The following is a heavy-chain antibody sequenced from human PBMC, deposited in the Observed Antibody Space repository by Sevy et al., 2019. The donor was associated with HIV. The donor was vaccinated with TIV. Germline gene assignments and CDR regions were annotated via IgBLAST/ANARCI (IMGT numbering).Heavy chain of an antibody. CDR3: ARERSIAAAGKRSDWFDP. Sequence: GGSLRLSCAASGFTFSSYAMHWVRQAPGKGLEWVAVISYDGSNKYYADSVKGRFTISRDNSKNTLYLQMNSLRAEDTAVYYCARERSIAAAGKRSDWFDPWGQGTLVTVSS. CDR2: ISYDGSNK. CDR1: GFTFSSYA. J-gene: IGHJ5*02. V-gene: IGHV3-30-3*01. D-gene: IGHD6-13*01.